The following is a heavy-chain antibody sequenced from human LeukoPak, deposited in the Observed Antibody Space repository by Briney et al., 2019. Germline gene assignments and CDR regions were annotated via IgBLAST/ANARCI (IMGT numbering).Heavy chain of an antibody. CDR2: IYYSGST. D-gene: IGHD3-3*01. V-gene: IGHV4-59*01. CDR3: ARGRFLEWLQFDY. CDR1: GGSISSYY. Sequence: SETLSLTCTVSGGSISSYYWSWIRQPPGKGLEWIVYIYYSGSTNYNPSLKSQVTISVDTSKNQFSLKLSSVTAADTAVYYCARGRFLEWLQFDYWGQGTLVTVSS. J-gene: IGHJ4*02.